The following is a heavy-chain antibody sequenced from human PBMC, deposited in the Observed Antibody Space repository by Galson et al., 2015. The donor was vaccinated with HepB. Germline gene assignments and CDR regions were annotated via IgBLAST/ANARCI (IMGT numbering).Heavy chain of an antibody. CDR2: INAGNGNT. J-gene: IGHJ6*02. CDR1: GYTFTSYA. CDR3: ATPRSGSYSYYGMDV. V-gene: IGHV1-3*01. Sequence: SVKVSCKASGYTFTSYAMHWVRQAPGQRLEWMGWINAGNGNTKYSQKFQGRVTITRDTSASTAYMELSSLRSEDTAVYYCATPRSGSYSYYGMDVWGQGTTVTVPS. D-gene: IGHD1-26*01.